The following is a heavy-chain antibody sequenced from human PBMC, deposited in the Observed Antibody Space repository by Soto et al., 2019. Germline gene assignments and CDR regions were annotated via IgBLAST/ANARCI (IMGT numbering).Heavy chain of an antibody. CDR1: GGTFSSYT. D-gene: IGHD1-26*01. V-gene: IGHV1-69*02. Sequence: QVQLVQSGAEVKKPGSSVKVSCKASGGTFSSYTISWVRQAPGQGLEWMGRIIPIHGIANYAQKFQGRVTITADKSTSTAYMELSSLRSEDTAVYYCARLIVGATTNAFDIWGQGTIVTVSS. CDR3: ARLIVGATTNAFDI. CDR2: IIPIHGIA. J-gene: IGHJ3*02.